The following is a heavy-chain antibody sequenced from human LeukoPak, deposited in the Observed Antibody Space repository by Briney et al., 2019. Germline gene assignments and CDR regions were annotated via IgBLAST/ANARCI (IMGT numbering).Heavy chain of an antibody. Sequence: ASVKVSCKASGYTFTSYGISWVRQAPGQGLEWMGWISAYNGNTNYAQKLQGRVTMTTDTSTSTAYMELRSLRSDDPAVYYCARDRVPAAIPYNDAFDIGGQGKMVTVFS. CDR3: ARDRVPAAIPYNDAFDI. CDR2: ISAYNGNT. J-gene: IGHJ3*02. V-gene: IGHV1-18*04. D-gene: IGHD2-2*01. CDR1: GYTFTSYG.